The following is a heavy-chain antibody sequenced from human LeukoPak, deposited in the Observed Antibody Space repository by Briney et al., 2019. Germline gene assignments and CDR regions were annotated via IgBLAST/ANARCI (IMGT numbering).Heavy chain of an antibody. CDR1: GFTFSSYS. CDR2: ISSSSSYI. CDR3: ARDLEGGSDAFDI. J-gene: IGHJ3*02. D-gene: IGHD3-3*01. Sequence: GGSLRPSCAASGFTFSSYSMNWVRQAPGKGLEWVSSISSSSSYIYYADSVKGRFTISRDNAKNSLYLQMNSLRAEDTAVYYCARDLEGGSDAFDIWGQGTMVTVSS. V-gene: IGHV3-21*01.